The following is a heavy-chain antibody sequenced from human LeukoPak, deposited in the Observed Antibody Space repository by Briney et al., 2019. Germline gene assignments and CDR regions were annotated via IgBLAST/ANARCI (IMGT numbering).Heavy chain of an antibody. CDR1: GFTFSSYE. V-gene: IGHV3-48*03. CDR2: ISNDGNTI. Sequence: PGGCLRLSCAASGFTFSSYEMNWIRQAPGKGLEWVSYISNDGNTIYYADSVKGRFTISRDNAKNSLYLQMNSLRAEDTAVYFCARECNLVGVAPHALDFWGRGRMVTVSS. J-gene: IGHJ3*01. CDR3: ARECNLVGVAPHALDF. D-gene: IGHD1-26*01.